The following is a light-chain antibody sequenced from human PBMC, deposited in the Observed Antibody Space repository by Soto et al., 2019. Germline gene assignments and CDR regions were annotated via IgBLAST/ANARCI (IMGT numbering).Light chain of an antibody. V-gene: IGLV1-44*01. CDR2: INS. J-gene: IGLJ1*01. CDR1: RSNIGTNT. CDR3: AAWDDSLNYV. Sequence: QPVLTQPPSASGTPGQRVTISCSGSRSNIGTNTVNWYQQLPGTAPKLLIYINSQRPSGVPDRFSGSKSGTSASLAISGLQSEDEADYFCAAWDDSLNYVFGTGTKLTVL.